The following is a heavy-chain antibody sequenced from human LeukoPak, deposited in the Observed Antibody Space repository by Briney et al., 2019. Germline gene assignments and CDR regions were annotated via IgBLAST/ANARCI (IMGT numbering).Heavy chain of an antibody. CDR3: ASTERYSNYYYGMDV. Sequence: SETLSLTCTVSGGSISSSSYYRGWIRQPPGKGLEWIGSIYYSGSPYYNPSLKSRVAISVDTSKNQFSLKLSSVTAADTAVYYCASTERYSNYYYGMDVWGQGTTVTVSS. V-gene: IGHV4-39*01. CDR2: IYYSGSP. CDR1: GGSISSSSYY. J-gene: IGHJ6*02. D-gene: IGHD1-26*01.